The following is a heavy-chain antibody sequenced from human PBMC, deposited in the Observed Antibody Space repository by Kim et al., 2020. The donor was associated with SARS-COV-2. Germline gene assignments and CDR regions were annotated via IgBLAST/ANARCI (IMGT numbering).Heavy chain of an antibody. CDR2: IIPIFGTA. V-gene: IGHV1-69*13. D-gene: IGHD2-15*01. CDR3: ARDLYSIRKYCSGGSCYLGGMDV. Sequence: SVKVSCKASGGTFSSYAISWVRQAPGQGLEWMGGIIPIFGTANYAQKFQGRVTITADESTSTAYMELSSLRSEDTAVYYCARDLYSIRKYCSGGSCYLGGMDVWGQGTTVTVSS. J-gene: IGHJ6*02. CDR1: GGTFSSYA.